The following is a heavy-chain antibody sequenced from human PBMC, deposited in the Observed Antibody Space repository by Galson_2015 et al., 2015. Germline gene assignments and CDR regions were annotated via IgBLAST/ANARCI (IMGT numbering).Heavy chain of an antibody. J-gene: IGHJ3*02. Sequence: SLRLSCAASGFTFATYAMAWVRQAPGKGLEWVSGISDSGGTSFHADSVQGRFSISRDTPKNTLYLQMNGLRFDDTTIYYCARACRHDYGAIDAFDIWGQGTIVTVSS. CDR2: ISDSGGTS. D-gene: IGHD4-17*01. CDR1: GFTFATYA. V-gene: IGHV3-23*01. CDR3: ARACRHDYGAIDAFDI.